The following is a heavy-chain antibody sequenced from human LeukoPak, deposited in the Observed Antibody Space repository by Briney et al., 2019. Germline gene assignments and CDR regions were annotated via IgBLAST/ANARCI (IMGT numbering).Heavy chain of an antibody. CDR3: ARSLTGEMFDY. V-gene: IGHV4-61*02. CDR2: IYTSGST. Sequence: SETLSLTCSVSGGSISSGSYYWSWIRQPAGKGLEWIGRIYTSGSTNYHPSLKRPVTISVDTSTTQFSLKMGSVTAADTAVYYCARSLTGEMFDYWGKGTLVTVSS. CDR1: GGSISSGSYY. D-gene: IGHD7-27*01. J-gene: IGHJ4*02.